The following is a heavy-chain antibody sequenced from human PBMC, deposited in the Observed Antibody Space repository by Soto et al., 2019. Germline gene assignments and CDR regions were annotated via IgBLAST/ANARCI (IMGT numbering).Heavy chain of an antibody. V-gene: IGHV1-69*02. J-gene: IGHJ3*02. CDR1: GGTFSSYT. CDR3: ARPKRDGYNYDAFDI. D-gene: IGHD5-12*01. Sequence: ASVKVSCKASGGTFSSYTISWVRQAPGQGLEWMGRIIPILGIANYAQKFQGRVTITADKSTSTAYMELSSLRSEDTAVYYCARPKRDGYNYDAFDIWGQGTMVTVSS. CDR2: IIPILGIA.